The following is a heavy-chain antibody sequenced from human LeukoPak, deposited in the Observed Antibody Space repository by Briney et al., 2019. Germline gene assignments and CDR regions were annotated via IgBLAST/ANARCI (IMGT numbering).Heavy chain of an antibody. V-gene: IGHV3-11*01. D-gene: IGHD3-22*01. CDR2: ISSSGSTI. Sequence: PGGSLRLSCAASGFTFSDYYMSWIRQAPGKGLEWVSYISSSGSTIYYADSVKGRFTISRDNAKNSLYLQMNSLRAEDTAVYYRAKGSAPSIVVVMALDYWGQGTLVTVSS. CDR1: GFTFSDYY. J-gene: IGHJ4*02. CDR3: AKGSAPSIVVVMALDY.